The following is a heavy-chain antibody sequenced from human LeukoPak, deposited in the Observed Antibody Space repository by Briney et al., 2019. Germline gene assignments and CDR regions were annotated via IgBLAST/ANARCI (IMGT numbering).Heavy chain of an antibody. CDR3: AKGFSVLASNHYFYYYGMDV. CDR2: ISGDGGST. D-gene: IGHD3-3*01. Sequence: LTGGSLRLSCAASGMTFDDYAMHWVRRAPGKGLEWVSLISGDGGSTYYADSVKGRFTISRDNSKNSLYLQMTNLRTEDTALYYCAKGFSVLASNHYFYYYGMDVWGQGTTVTVSS. V-gene: IGHV3-43*02. CDR1: GMTFDDYA. J-gene: IGHJ6*02.